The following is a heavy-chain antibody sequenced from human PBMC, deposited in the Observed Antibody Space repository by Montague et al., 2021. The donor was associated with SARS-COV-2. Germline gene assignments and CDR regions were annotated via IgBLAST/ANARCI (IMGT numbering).Heavy chain of an antibody. D-gene: IGHD1-1*01. Sequence: CAISGDSVSSNSATWNWVRQSPSRGLEWLGRTYYRSKWYNDYAXXXRGRVTINPDTSKNQFSLQLNSVTPEDTAIYCCTSGREGNYNVMDVWGQGTTVTVSS. V-gene: IGHV6-1*01. CDR3: TSGREGNYNVMDV. J-gene: IGHJ6*02. CDR2: TYYRSKWYN. CDR1: GDSVSSNSAT.